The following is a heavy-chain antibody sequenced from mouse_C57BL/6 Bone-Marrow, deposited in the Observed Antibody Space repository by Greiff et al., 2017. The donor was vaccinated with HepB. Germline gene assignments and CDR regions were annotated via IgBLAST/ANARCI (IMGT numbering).Heavy chain of an antibody. V-gene: IGHV5-6*01. J-gene: IGHJ3*01. CDR3: ARRWLPPFAY. Sequence: VQLQQSGGDLVKPGGSLKLSCAASGFTFSSYGMSWVRQTPDKRLEWVATISSGGSYTYYPDSVKGRFTISRDNAKNTLYLQMSSLKSEDTAMYYCARRWLPPFAYWGQGTLVTVSA. CDR1: GFTFSSYG. CDR2: ISSGGSYT. D-gene: IGHD2-2*01.